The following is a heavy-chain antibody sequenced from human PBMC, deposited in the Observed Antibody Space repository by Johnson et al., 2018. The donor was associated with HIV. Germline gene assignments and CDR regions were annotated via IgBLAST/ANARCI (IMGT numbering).Heavy chain of an antibody. J-gene: IGHJ3*02. CDR2: INGNGGSK. CDR1: GFMVADYG. CDR3: ARDFVAFGECTAFDI. V-gene: IGHV3-20*04. Sequence: EQLVESGGGVVRPGGSLRLSCAVSGFMVADYGMSWVRQVPGKGLEWVSGINGNGGSKGYADSAKGRFTIPRDNARNSLYLQMNRLRAEDTALYYCARDFVAFGECTAFDIWGQGTRVTVSS. D-gene: IGHD3-10*01.